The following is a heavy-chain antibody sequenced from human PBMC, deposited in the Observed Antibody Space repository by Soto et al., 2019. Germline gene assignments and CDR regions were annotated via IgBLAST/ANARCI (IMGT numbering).Heavy chain of an antibody. J-gene: IGHJ4*02. CDR3: ARTGIAAAGTLYDY. D-gene: IGHD6-13*01. Sequence: QPGGSLRLSCAASGFTFSSYEMNWVRQAPGKGLEWVSYISSSGSTIYYADSVKGRFTISRDNAKNSLYLQMNSLRAEDTAVYYCARTGIAAAGTLYDYWGQGTLVTVSS. CDR2: ISSSGSTI. V-gene: IGHV3-48*03. CDR1: GFTFSSYE.